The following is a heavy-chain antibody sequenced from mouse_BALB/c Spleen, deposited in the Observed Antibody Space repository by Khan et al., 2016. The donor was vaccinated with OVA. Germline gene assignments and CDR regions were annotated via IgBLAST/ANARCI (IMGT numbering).Heavy chain of an antibody. J-gene: IGHJ3*01. CDR3: ARNYRFDTCFAY. V-gene: IGHV1-22*01. CDR2: IHPNSDIT. Sequence: EVQLQQSGPELVKPGASLKMYCKTSGYTFTEYAMHWVKQSHGKSLEWIGNIHPNSDITSYNQKFEDKATLTVDKSSSTAYMELRSRTSDDSAVYYCARNYRFDTCFAYWGQGTLVTVSA. CDR1: GYTFTEYA. D-gene: IGHD2-14*01.